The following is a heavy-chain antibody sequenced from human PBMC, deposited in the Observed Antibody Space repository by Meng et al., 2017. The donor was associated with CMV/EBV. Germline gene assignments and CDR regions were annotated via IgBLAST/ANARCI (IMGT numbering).Heavy chain of an antibody. CDR1: GFTFSSYD. CDR3: ARGLKECSSTSCYDDAFDI. D-gene: IGHD2-2*01. Sequence: GSLRLSCAASGFTFSSYDMHWVRQATGKGLEWVSAIGTAGDTYYPGSVKGRFTISRENAKNSLYLQMNSLRAGDTAVYYCARGLKECSSTSCYDDAFDIWGQGTMVTVSS. CDR2: IGTAGDT. J-gene: IGHJ3*02. V-gene: IGHV3-13*01.